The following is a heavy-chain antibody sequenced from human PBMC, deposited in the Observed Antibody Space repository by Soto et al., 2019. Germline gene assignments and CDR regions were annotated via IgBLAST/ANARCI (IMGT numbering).Heavy chain of an antibody. V-gene: IGHV4-39*01. D-gene: IGHD3-10*02. CDR2: INYSGKT. J-gene: IGHJ4*02. Sequence: QLQLQESGPGLVKPSETLSLTCTVSGGSISRGTYYWGWVRQSPGKGLEWIGSINYSGKTYYNPSSRSRVAISVDTSKSQFSLKLTSVTAADTFVYYGARLLRLCSGSRVDFHTCGQGTLVTGSS. CDR1: GGSISRGTYY. CDR3: ARLLRLCSGSRVDFHT.